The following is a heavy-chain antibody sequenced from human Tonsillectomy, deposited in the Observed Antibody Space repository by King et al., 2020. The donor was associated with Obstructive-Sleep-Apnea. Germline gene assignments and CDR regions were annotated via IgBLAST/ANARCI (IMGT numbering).Heavy chain of an antibody. V-gene: IGHV3-66*01. D-gene: IGHD5-18*01. CDR2: IYSGGST. CDR3: ARGDTSDAFDI. Sequence: VQLVESGGGLVQPGGSLRLSCAASGFTVSSNYMSWVRQAPGKGLEWVSVIYSGGSTYYADSVKGRFTIPRDNSKNTLYLQMNNLRAEDTAVYYCARGDTSDAFDIWGQGTMVTVSS. CDR1: GFTVSSNY. J-gene: IGHJ3*02.